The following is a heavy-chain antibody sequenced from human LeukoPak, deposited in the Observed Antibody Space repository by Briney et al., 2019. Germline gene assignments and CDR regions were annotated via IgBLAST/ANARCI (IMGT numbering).Heavy chain of an antibody. J-gene: IGHJ3*02. CDR3: ARLSGDPGPEAFDI. V-gene: IGHV4-59*01. Sequence: SETLSLTCTVSGGSISSYYWSWIRQPPGKGREWLGYIYYSGSTNYNPSLKSRVTISVDTSKNQFSLKLSSVTAADTAVYYCARLSGDPGPEAFDIWGQGTMVTVSS. D-gene: IGHD1-14*01. CDR2: IYYSGST. CDR1: GGSISSYY.